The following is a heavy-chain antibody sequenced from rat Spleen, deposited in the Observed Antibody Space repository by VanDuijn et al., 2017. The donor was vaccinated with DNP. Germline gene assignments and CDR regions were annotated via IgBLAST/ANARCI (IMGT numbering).Heavy chain of an antibody. CDR1: GFSLTSYN. D-gene: IGHD1-2*01. V-gene: IGHV2-41*01. Sequence: QVQLKESGPGLVQPSQTLSLTCTVAGFSLTSYNVHWVRQLPGKGLEWMGVIWNTGGTRYNSALKSRLSISKDTSRSQVFLKMNSVQTEDTAIYFCARHYTYWGQGVMVTVSS. J-gene: IGHJ2*01. CDR2: IWNTGGT. CDR3: ARHYTY.